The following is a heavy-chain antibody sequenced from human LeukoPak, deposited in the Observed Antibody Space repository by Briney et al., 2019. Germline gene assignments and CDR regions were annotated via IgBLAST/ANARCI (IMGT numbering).Heavy chain of an antibody. CDR2: IYYSGST. CDR3: AREGRSVTDGY. J-gene: IGHJ4*02. CDR1: GGSISSYY. Sequence: PSETLSLTCTVSGGSISSYYWSWIRQPPGKGLEWIGYIYYSGSTNYNPSLKSRVTISVDTSKNQFSLKLSSVTAADTAVYYCAREGRSVTDGYWGQGTLVTVSS. D-gene: IGHD3-16*01. V-gene: IGHV4-59*12.